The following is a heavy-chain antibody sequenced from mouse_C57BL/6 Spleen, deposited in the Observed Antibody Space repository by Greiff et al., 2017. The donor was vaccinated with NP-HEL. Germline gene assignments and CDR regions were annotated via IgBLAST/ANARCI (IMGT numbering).Heavy chain of an antibody. V-gene: IGHV1-53*01. CDR1: GYTFTSYW. Sequence: QVQLQQPGTELVKPGASVKLSCKASGYTFTSYWMNWVKQRPGQGLEWIGNINPSNGGTNYNEKFKSKATLTVDKSSSTAYMQLSSLTSEDSSVYYCASGGIYYGYFDVWGTGTTVTVSS. CDR3: ASGGIYYGYFDV. CDR2: INPSNGGT. D-gene: IGHD2-1*01. J-gene: IGHJ1*03.